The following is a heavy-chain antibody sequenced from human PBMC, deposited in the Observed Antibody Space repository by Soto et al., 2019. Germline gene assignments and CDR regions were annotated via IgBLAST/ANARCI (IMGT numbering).Heavy chain of an antibody. V-gene: IGHV3-21*04. Sequence: PGGSLRLSCAASGFTFSSYSMNWVRQAPGKGLEWVSSISSSSSYIYYADSVKGRFTISRDNAKNSLYLQMNSLRAEDTAVYYCAREVPAAMGSPNWFDPWGQGTLVTVSS. CDR3: AREVPAAMGSPNWFDP. CDR1: GFTFSSYS. D-gene: IGHD2-2*01. CDR2: ISSSSSYI. J-gene: IGHJ5*02.